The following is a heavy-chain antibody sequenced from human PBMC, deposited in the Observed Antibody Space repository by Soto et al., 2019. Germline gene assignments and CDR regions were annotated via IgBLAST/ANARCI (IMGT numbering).Heavy chain of an antibody. CDR3: ARGDRAGTGSTACHYYSGLDV. V-gene: IGHV3-23*01. CDR2: VSAGGDMT. CDR1: GFTFSSYA. D-gene: IGHD6-13*01. J-gene: IGHJ6*02. Sequence: DVQLLESGGHLVQPGGSLRLSCAASGFTFSSYAMSWVRQAPGKGLEWVSSVSAGGDMTYYSDSVKGRFTISRDNSDNALFLQMKTLRIEDTALYYCARGDRAGTGSTACHYYSGLDVWGQGATVTVS.